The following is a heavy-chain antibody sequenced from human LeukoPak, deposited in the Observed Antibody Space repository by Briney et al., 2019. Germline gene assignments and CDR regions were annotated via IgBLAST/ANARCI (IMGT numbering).Heavy chain of an antibody. D-gene: IGHD2-8*01. Sequence: PGGSLRLSCAASGFTFSSYAMSWVRQAPGKGLEWVSGISGSGDDTYYADSVKGRFTISRDNSKNTLYLQMNSLRAEDTAVYYCAKLSLYCTNITCPTGFFDYWGQGTLVTVSS. CDR3: AKLSLYCTNITCPTGFFDY. J-gene: IGHJ4*02. V-gene: IGHV3-23*01. CDR2: ISGSGDDT. CDR1: GFTFSSYA.